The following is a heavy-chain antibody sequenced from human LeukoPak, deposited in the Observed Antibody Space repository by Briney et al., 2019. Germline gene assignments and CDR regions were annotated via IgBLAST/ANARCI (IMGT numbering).Heavy chain of an antibody. CDR1: GFIFRNYG. D-gene: IGHD6-19*01. CDR2: IWHDGSAE. V-gene: IGHV3-33*07. J-gene: IGHJ4*02. Sequence: QPGGSLRLSCAASGFIFRNYGMYWVRQAPGKGLEWVAVIWHDGSAEFYADSVKGRFSISRDGSKNTVYLQMNSLRVEDTALYYCARDSRGGWSGYFDLWGQGIVVTVSS. CDR3: ARDSRGGWSGYFDL.